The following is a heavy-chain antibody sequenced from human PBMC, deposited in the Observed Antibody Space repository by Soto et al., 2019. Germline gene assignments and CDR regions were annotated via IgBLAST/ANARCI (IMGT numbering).Heavy chain of an antibody. J-gene: IGHJ5*02. CDR2: ISHRGST. CDR3: AAVPLTSGVVAGRFDP. Sequence: QVHLQESGPGLVKPSATLALTCAVSGGSLSSDNRWTWVRQSPGKGLEWIGEISHRGSTNYSPSFKSRISLAGDTTKTQFSLRLRSVTAADPGVYYCAAVPLTSGVVAGRFDPWGQGIKVTVS. D-gene: IGHD3-3*01. V-gene: IGHV4-4*02. CDR1: GGSLSSDNR.